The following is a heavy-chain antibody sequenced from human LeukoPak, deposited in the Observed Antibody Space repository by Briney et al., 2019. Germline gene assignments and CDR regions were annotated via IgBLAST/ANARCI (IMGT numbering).Heavy chain of an antibody. CDR1: GGSFSGYY. CDR2: INHSGST. CDR3: ARERVLIAAAGAFDY. J-gene: IGHJ4*02. V-gene: IGHV4-34*01. Sequence: SETLSLTCAVYGGSFSGYYWSWIRQPPGKGLEWIGEINHSGSTNYNPSLKSRVTISVDTSKNQFSLKLNSVTAADTAVYYCARERVLIAAAGAFDYWGQGTLVTVSS. D-gene: IGHD6-13*01.